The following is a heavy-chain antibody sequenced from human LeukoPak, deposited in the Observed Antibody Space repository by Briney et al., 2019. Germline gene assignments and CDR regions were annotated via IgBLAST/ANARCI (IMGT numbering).Heavy chain of an antibody. D-gene: IGHD3-3*01. CDR2: IKQDGSEK. V-gene: IGHV3-7*01. CDR3: ARDEYYDFWSGYFDYYGMDV. J-gene: IGHJ6*02. CDR1: GFTFSSYW. Sequence: GGSLRLSCAASGFTFSSYWMSWVCQAPGKGLEWVANIKQDGSEKYYVDSVKGRFTISRDNAKNSLYLQMNSLRAEDTAVYYCARDEYYDFWSGYFDYYGMDVWGQGTTVTVSS.